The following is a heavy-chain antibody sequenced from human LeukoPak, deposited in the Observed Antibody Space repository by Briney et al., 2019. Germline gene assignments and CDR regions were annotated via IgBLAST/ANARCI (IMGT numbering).Heavy chain of an antibody. CDR3: ARVHLGYDSSVQWYFDL. J-gene: IGHJ2*01. V-gene: IGHV1-69*05. CDR1: GGTFSSYA. D-gene: IGHD3-22*01. Sequence: GSSVKVSCKASGGTFSSYAISWARQAPGQGLEWMGGIIPIFGTANYAQKFQGRVTITTDESTSTAYMELSSLRSEDTAVYYCARVHLGYDSSVQWYFDLWGRGTLVTVSS. CDR2: IIPIFGTA.